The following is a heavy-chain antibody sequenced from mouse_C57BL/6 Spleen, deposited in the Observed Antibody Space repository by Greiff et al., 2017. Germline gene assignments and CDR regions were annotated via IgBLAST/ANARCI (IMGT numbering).Heavy chain of an antibody. Sequence: QVQLQQPGAELVKPGASVKMSCKASGYTFTSYWITWVKQRPGQGLAWIGDIYPGSGSTNYNEKFKSKATLTVDTSSSTAYMQLSSLTSEDSAVYYCARPYYYGSSYHYWYFDVWGTGTTVTVSS. D-gene: IGHD1-1*01. J-gene: IGHJ1*03. CDR2: IYPGSGST. CDR3: ARPYYYGSSYHYWYFDV. CDR1: GYTFTSYW. V-gene: IGHV1-55*01.